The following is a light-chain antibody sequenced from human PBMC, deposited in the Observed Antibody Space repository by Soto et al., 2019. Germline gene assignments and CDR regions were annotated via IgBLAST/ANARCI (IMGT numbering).Light chain of an antibody. CDR2: DAS. J-gene: IGKJ4*01. Sequence: IQLTHSPTCDFASXGDGVTITXXASQGISSWLAWYQQKLGKAPNLLIYDASTLQSGVPSRFSGSGSGTDFTLTISSLQPEDFATYYCQQANSCPLTFGGGTKVDIK. V-gene: IGKV1D-12*01. CDR3: QQANSCPLT. CDR1: QGISSW.